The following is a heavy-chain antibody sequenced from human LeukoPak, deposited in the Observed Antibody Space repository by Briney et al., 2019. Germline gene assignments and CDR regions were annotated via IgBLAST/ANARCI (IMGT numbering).Heavy chain of an antibody. D-gene: IGHD6-13*01. CDR2: MNPNSGNT. CDR3: ARAHYSSSWKTWFDP. V-gene: IGHV1-8*01. CDR1: GYTFTSYD. Sequence: ASVKVSCKASGYTFTSYDINWVRQATGQGLEWMGWMNPNSGNTGYAQKFQGRVTMTRNTSISTAYMELSSLRSEDTAVYYCARAHYSSSWKTWFDPWGQGTLVTVSS. J-gene: IGHJ5*02.